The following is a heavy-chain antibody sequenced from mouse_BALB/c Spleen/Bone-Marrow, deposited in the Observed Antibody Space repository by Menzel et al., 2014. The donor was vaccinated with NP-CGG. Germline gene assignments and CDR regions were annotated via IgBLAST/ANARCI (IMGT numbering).Heavy chain of an antibody. J-gene: IGHJ3*01. CDR1: GYTFTTYW. D-gene: IGHD1-3*01. Sequence: VQLQQSGAEFVKPGASVKLSCKASGYTFTTYWMHWVKQRPGQGLEWIGQIDPSDSYTNYSQKFKGMATLTVDKSSSTAYMQLSSLSSEDSAVYYCARGGDNYAWFPYWGQGTLVTVSA. CDR2: IDPSDSYT. CDR3: ARGGDNYAWFPY. V-gene: IGHV1-69*02.